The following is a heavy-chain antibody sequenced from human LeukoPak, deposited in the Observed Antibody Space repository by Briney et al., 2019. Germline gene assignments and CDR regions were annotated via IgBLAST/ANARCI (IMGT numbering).Heavy chain of an antibody. CDR2: IFHSGGT. V-gene: IGHV4-4*02. D-gene: IGHD6-6*01. J-gene: IGHJ5*02. Sequence: SETLSLTCAVSGGSINSNNWWSWVRQPPEKGLEWIGEIFHSGGTNYNPSLKSRVTISVDKPKNQFSLKLSSVTAADTAVYYCARDRSIAAYNWFDPWGQGTLVTVSS. CDR1: GGSINSNNW. CDR3: ARDRSIAAYNWFDP.